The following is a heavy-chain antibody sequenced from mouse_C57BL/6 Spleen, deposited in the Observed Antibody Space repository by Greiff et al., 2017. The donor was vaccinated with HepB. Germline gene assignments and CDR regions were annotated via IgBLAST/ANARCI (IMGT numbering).Heavy chain of an antibody. CDR1: GFTFSNYW. CDR2: IRLKSDNYAT. D-gene: IGHD2-2*01. Sequence: EVKLMESGGGLVQPGGSMKLSCVASGFTFSNYWMNWVRQSPEKGLEWVAQIRLKSDNYATHYAESVKGRFTISRDDSKSSVYLQMNNLRAEDTGIYYCTVYGYDEGYWGQGTTLTVSS. CDR3: TVYGYDEGY. V-gene: IGHV6-3*01. J-gene: IGHJ2*01.